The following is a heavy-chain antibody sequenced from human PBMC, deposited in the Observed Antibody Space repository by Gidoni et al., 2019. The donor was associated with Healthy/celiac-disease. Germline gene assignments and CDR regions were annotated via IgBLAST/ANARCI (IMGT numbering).Heavy chain of an antibody. CDR2: ISYDGRNK. Sequence: QVQLVESGGVVVEPGRSLRLSCAASGFTFSSYAMPWVSQYAGKGLELVAVISYDGRNKYYADSVNGRFTISRDNSKNTLYLQMSSLRAEDTAVCYCARNPGGYSSGWYGLLGVHSSRAEYFQHWGQGTLVTVSS. V-gene: IGHV3-30*04. J-gene: IGHJ1*01. CDR3: ARNPGGYSSGWYGLLGVHSSRAEYFQH. D-gene: IGHD6-19*01. CDR1: GFTFSSYA.